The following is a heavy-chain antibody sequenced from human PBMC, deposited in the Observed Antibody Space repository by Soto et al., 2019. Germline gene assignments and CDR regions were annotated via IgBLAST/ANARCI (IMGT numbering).Heavy chain of an antibody. CDR1: GGSISSGDYY. J-gene: IGHJ4*02. CDR2: IYYSGST. Sequence: LSLTCTVSGGSISSGDYYWSWIRQPPGKGLEWIGYIYYSGSTYYNPSLKSRVTISVDTSKNQFSLKLSSVTAADTAVYYCASRNLEWLLFDYWGQGTLVTVSS. D-gene: IGHD3-3*01. V-gene: IGHV4-30-4*01. CDR3: ASRNLEWLLFDY.